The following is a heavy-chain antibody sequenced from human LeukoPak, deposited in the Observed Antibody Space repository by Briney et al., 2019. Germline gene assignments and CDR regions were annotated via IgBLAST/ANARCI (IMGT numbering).Heavy chain of an antibody. CDR2: ISGSGGST. V-gene: IGHV3-23*01. CDR1: GFTFSSYA. CDR3: ARDRTTYCGGDCLDAFHI. D-gene: IGHD2-21*02. J-gene: IGHJ3*02. Sequence: GGSLRLSCAASGFTFSSYAMSWVRQAPGKGLEWVSAISGSGGSTYYADSVKGRFTISRDNSKNTLYLQMDSLRAEDTAVYYCARDRTTYCGGDCLDAFHIWGQGTMVTVSS.